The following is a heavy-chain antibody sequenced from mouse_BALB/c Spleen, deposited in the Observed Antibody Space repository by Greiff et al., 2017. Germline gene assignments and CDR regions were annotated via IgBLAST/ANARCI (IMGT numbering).Heavy chain of an antibody. CDR2: IRSKADNHAT. Sequence: EVMLVESGGGLVQPGGSMKLSCAASGFTFSDAWMDWVRQSPEKGLEWVAEIRSKADNHATYYAESVKGRFTISRAESKSSVYLQMNSLRAEDTGIYYCTRPGYRYDEEVLGYWGEGKLVTVSA. J-gene: IGHJ3*01. D-gene: IGHD2-14*01. CDR1: GFTFSDAW. CDR3: TRPGYRYDEEVLGY. V-gene: IGHV6-6*01.